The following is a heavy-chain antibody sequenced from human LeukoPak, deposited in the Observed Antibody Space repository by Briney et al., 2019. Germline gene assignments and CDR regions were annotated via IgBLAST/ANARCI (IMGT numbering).Heavy chain of an antibody. D-gene: IGHD1-26*01. CDR2: IKQDGSEK. CDR1: GFTFSSYW. J-gene: IGHJ4*02. Sequence: GGSLRLSCAASGFTFSSYWMSWVRQAPGKGLEWVANIKQDGSEKYYVDSVKGRFTISRDNAKNSLYLQMNSLRAEDTAVYYCAGGRVVAGSYWMYNFDYWGQGTLVTVSS. CDR3: AGGRVVAGSYWMYNFDY. V-gene: IGHV3-7*04.